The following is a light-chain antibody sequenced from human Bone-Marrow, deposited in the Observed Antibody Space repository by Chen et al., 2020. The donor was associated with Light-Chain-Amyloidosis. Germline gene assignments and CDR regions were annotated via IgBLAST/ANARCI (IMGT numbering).Light chain of an antibody. CDR1: NIGSTS. J-gene: IGLJ3*02. Sequence: SYVLTQPSSVSVSPGQTAKIACGGNNIGSTSVHWYQQPPGQAPLLVVYDDSDRPSGIPERLSGSNSGNTATLTISRVEAGDEADYYCQVWDRSSDRPVFGGGTKLTVL. CDR2: DDS. CDR3: QVWDRSSDRPV. V-gene: IGLV3-21*02.